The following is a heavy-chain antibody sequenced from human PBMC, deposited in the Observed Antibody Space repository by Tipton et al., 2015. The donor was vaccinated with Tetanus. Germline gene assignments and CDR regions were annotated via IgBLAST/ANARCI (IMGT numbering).Heavy chain of an antibody. D-gene: IGHD1-26*01. Sequence: SLRLSCATSGLSFSGYGLHWLRQAPGKGLEWVALVAYDGNNKYYADSVKGRFTIFRDNSKDTLYLQMNSLRPEDTAVYYCVSGRTLDYWGQGTLVTVSS. J-gene: IGHJ4*02. CDR1: GLSFSGYG. CDR2: VAYDGNNK. CDR3: VSGRTLDY. V-gene: IGHV3-30-3*01.